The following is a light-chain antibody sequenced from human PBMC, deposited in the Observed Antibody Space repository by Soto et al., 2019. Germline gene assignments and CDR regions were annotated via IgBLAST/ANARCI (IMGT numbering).Light chain of an antibody. V-gene: IGKV3-20*01. Sequence: ETVLTQSPGTLSLSPGERATLSCRASQTVSSNYLAWYQQKPGQAPRLLIYSASSRATGIPDRFSGSGSGTDFTLTISRLEPEDFAVYYCQQYGSSYIFGQGTKLAIK. J-gene: IGKJ2*01. CDR1: QTVSSNY. CDR2: SAS. CDR3: QQYGSSYI.